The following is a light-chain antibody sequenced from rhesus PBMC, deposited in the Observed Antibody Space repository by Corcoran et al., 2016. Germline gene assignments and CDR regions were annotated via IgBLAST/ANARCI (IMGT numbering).Light chain of an antibody. Sequence: DIQMTQSPSSLPASVGDTVTITCRASQSISSWLDWYQQKPGKAPKLLIYKACSLQSGVPSRFRGNGSGTVFTLTISNLQPEDFATYYCLQYSSSPLTFGGGTKVELK. CDR3: LQYSSSPLT. CDR1: QSISSW. J-gene: IGKJ4*01. CDR2: KAC. V-gene: IGKV1-22*01.